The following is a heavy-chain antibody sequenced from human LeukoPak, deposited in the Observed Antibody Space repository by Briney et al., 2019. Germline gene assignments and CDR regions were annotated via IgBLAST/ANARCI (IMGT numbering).Heavy chain of an antibody. J-gene: IGHJ4*02. Sequence: QPGGSLRLSCAASGFTISGFYMNWVRQAPGKGLEWVSYISSSGSTIYYADSVKGRFTISRDNAKNSLYLQMNSLRAEDTAVYRCARKTYYDSTLGQVFDYWGQGTLVTVSS. CDR3: ARKTYYDSTLGQVFDY. V-gene: IGHV3-48*03. CDR2: ISSSGSTI. D-gene: IGHD3-22*01. CDR1: GFTISGFY.